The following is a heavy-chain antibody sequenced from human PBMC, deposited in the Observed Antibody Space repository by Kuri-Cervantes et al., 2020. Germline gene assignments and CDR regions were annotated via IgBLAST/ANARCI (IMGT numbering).Heavy chain of an antibody. Sequence: ASVKVSCKASGYTFTGYAMNWVRQAPGQGLEWMGWINTNTGNPTYAQGFTGRFVFSLDTSVSTAYLQISSLKAEDTAVYYCARGGSSPRLEKRSAFDIWGQGTMVTVSS. CDR1: GYTFTGYA. V-gene: IGHV7-4-1*02. CDR2: INTNTGNP. CDR3: ARGGSSPRLEKRSAFDI. D-gene: IGHD5-24*01. J-gene: IGHJ3*02.